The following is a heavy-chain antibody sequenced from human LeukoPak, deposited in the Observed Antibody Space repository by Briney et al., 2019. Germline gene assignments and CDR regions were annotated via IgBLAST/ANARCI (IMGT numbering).Heavy chain of an antibody. D-gene: IGHD6-19*01. Sequence: PGGSLRLSCAVSGFTFDDYGMSWVRQAPGRGLEWVSGINWNGGSRGYADSVKGRFTISRDNAKKSLYLQMTSLRGEDTALYYCAKDATAVPGTVYMDVWGKGTTVTVSS. J-gene: IGHJ6*03. CDR1: GFTFDDYG. CDR3: AKDATAVPGTVYMDV. CDR2: INWNGGSR. V-gene: IGHV3-20*04.